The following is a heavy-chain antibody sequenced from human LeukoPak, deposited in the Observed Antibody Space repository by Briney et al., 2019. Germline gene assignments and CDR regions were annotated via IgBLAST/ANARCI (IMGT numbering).Heavy chain of an antibody. CDR3: ASYSGSYAYYGY. CDR2: IYSSGST. Sequence: SGTLSLTCTVSGGSISSYNWSWIRKPAGKGLEWIGRIYSSGSTNYNPSLKSRVTMSVDTSKNQFSLKLSSVTAADTAVYYCASYSGSYAYYGYWGQGTLVTVSS. V-gene: IGHV4-4*07. D-gene: IGHD1-26*01. CDR1: GGSISSYN. J-gene: IGHJ4*02.